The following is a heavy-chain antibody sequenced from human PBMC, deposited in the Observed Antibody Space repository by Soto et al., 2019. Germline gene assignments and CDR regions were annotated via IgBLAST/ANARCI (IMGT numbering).Heavy chain of an antibody. CDR3: ARDAKGGVWSGHLYYYYYGMDV. Sequence: SETLSLTCTVSGGSISSGDYYWSWIRQSPGKGLEWIGYIYYSGSTYYNPSLKSRVTISVDTSKNQFSLKLSSVTAADTAVYYCARDAKGGVWSGHLYYYYYGMDVWGQGTTVTVSS. CDR1: GGSISSGDYY. CDR2: IYYSGST. V-gene: IGHV4-30-4*01. J-gene: IGHJ6*02. D-gene: IGHD3-3*01.